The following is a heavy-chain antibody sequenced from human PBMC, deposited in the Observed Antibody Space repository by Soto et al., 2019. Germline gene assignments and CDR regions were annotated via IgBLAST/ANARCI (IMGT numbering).Heavy chain of an antibody. CDR3: ARQGNYGDYDY. V-gene: IGHV4-34*01. D-gene: IGHD4-17*01. CDR1: GGSFSGYY. Sequence: PSETLSLTCAVYGGSFSGYYWSWIRQPPGKGLEWIGEINHSGSTYYNPSLKSRVTISVDTSKNQFSLKLSSVTAADTAVYYCARQGNYGDYDYWGQGTLVTVSS. J-gene: IGHJ4*02. CDR2: INHSGST.